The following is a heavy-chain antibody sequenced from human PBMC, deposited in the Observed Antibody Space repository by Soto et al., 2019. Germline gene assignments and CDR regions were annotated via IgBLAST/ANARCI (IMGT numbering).Heavy chain of an antibody. Sequence: EVHLLESGGGLVQPGESLRLSCGTSGFPFSSCVMTWVRQAPGKGLEWVSSITNTDAGTYYADSVKGRFTISRDNSKNTMYLQMNNLRAEDTAVYYCAKGLISARWYAEDWGQGTLVTVSS. V-gene: IGHV3-23*01. CDR1: GFPFSSCV. J-gene: IGHJ4*02. CDR3: AKGLISARWYAED. D-gene: IGHD6-13*01. CDR2: ITNTDAGT.